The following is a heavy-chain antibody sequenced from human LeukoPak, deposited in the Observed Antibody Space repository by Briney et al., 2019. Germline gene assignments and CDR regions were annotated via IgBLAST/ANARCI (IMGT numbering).Heavy chain of an antibody. D-gene: IGHD5-18*01. CDR1: GYTFTGYY. CDR3: ARDGTAMAHFDY. J-gene: IGHJ4*02. CDR2: INPNSGGT. Sequence: ASVKVSCKASGYTFTGYYMRWVRQAPRQGLEWMGWINPNSGGTNYAQKFQGRVTMTRDTSISTAYMELSRLRSDDTAVYYCARDGTAMAHFDYWGQGTLVTVSS. V-gene: IGHV1-2*02.